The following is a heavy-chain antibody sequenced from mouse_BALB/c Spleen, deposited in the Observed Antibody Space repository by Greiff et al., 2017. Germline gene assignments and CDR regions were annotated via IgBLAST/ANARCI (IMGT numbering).Heavy chain of an antibody. CDR1: GYAFTNYL. J-gene: IGHJ2*01. Sequence: QVQLQQSGAELVRPGTSVKVSCKASGYAFTNYLIEWVKQRPGQGLEWIGVINPGSGGTNYNEKFKGKATLTADKSSSTAYMQLSSLTSDDSAVYFCARKDGYDEDYWGQGTTLTVSS. V-gene: IGHV1-54*03. CDR2: INPGSGGT. CDR3: ARKDGYDEDY. D-gene: IGHD2-2*01.